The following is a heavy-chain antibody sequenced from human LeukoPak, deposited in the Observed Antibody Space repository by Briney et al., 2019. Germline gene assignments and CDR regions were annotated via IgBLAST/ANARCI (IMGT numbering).Heavy chain of an antibody. Sequence: GGSLRLSCLASGFTFDDYAMHWVRQAPGKGLEWVSGISWNSGSIGYADSVKGRFTISRDNAKNSLYLQMNSLRAEDTALYYCAKDIATGNRLYYFDYWGQGTLVTASS. CDR3: AKDIATGNRLYYFDY. J-gene: IGHJ4*02. CDR2: ISWNSGSI. CDR1: GFTFDDYA. D-gene: IGHD1-14*01. V-gene: IGHV3-9*01.